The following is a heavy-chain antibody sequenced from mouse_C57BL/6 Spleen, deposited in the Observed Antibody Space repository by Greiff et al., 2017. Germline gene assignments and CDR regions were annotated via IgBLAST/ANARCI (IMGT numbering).Heavy chain of an antibody. CDR2: IDPEDGET. J-gene: IGHJ3*01. D-gene: IGHD2-2*01. Sequence: VQLKESGAELVKPGASVKLSCTASGFNIKDYYMHWVKQRTEQGLEWIGRIDPEDGETKYAPKFQGKATITADTSSNTAYLQLSSLTSEDTAVYYCASSTMVKAWFAYWGQGTLVTVSA. V-gene: IGHV14-2*01. CDR3: ASSTMVKAWFAY. CDR1: GFNIKDYY.